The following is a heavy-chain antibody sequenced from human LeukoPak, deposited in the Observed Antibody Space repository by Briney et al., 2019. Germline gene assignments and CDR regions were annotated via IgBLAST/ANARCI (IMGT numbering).Heavy chain of an antibody. V-gene: IGHV3-21*06. Sequence: GGSLRLSCAASGFTFGAYTINWVRQAPGKGLEWVSCIFSRSESILYADSVKGRFTISRDNAKNLLYLQMDSLRVEDTAVYYCARDFFHSSESRPFDYWGQGTLVTVSS. J-gene: IGHJ4*02. D-gene: IGHD3-22*01. CDR3: ARDFFHSSESRPFDY. CDR1: GFTFGAYT. CDR2: IFSRSESI.